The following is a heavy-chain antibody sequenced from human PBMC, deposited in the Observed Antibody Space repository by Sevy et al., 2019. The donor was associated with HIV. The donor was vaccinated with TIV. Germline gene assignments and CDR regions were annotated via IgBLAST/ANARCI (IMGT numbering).Heavy chain of an antibody. CDR3: AGEAKLGAPLGY. V-gene: IGHV4-4*07. J-gene: IGHJ4*02. CDR2: IYGSGST. CDR1: GGSISLYY. D-gene: IGHD3-16*01. Sequence: SESLSLTCTVSGGSISLYYRSWIRQPAGKVLEWVEHIYGSGSTSYNTSLKSRVTMSVDPSQNQASVKLTSMTAAEAAVYYCAGEAKLGAPLGYWGQGTLVTVSS.